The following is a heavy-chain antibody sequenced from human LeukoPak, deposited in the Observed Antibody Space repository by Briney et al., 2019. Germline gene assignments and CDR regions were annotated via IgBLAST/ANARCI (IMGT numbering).Heavy chain of an antibody. D-gene: IGHD2-2*01. J-gene: IGHJ4*02. Sequence: PSETLSLTCTGSGGFLSSYYWRGIRQPPGKGVEWIGYTYYSGSTNYNPSLKSRVTISVDPSKNQFSLKLSSVTAADTAVYYCAREACSSTSRYGYFDYWGQGTLVTVSS. V-gene: IGHV4-59*01. CDR2: TYYSGST. CDR1: GGFLSSYY. CDR3: AREACSSTSRYGYFDY.